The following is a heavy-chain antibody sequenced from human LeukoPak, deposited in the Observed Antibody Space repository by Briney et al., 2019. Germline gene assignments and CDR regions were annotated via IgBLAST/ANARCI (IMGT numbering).Heavy chain of an antibody. Sequence: GRSLRLSCAASGFTFSSYAMHWVRQAPGKGLEWVAVISYDGSNKYYADSVKGRFTISRDNSKNTLYLQMDSLRAEDTAVYYCGVGIAAAGYLDYWGQGTLVTVSS. CDR1: GFTFSSYA. CDR3: GVGIAAAGYLDY. J-gene: IGHJ4*02. D-gene: IGHD6-13*01. CDR2: ISYDGSNK. V-gene: IGHV3-30-3*01.